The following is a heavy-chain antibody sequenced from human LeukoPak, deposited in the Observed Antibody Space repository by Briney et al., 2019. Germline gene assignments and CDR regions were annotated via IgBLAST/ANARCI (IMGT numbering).Heavy chain of an antibody. Sequence: SETLSLTCAVYGGSFSGYYWSWTRQPPGKGLEWIGEINHSGSTNYNPSLKSRVTISVDTSKNQFSLMLSSVTAADTAVYYCASSFRSSSRKFDYWGQGTLVTVSS. V-gene: IGHV4-34*01. D-gene: IGHD6-19*01. CDR3: ASSFRSSSRKFDY. J-gene: IGHJ4*02. CDR1: GGSFSGYY. CDR2: INHSGST.